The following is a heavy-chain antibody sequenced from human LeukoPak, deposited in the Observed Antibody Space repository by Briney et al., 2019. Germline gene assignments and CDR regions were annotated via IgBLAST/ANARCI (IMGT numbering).Heavy chain of an antibody. CDR2: INPSGGST. CDR3: AREERYNWNDGDAFDI. Sequence: ASVKVPCKASGYTFTSYYMHWVRQAPGQGLEWMGIINPSGGSTSYAQKFQGRVTMTRDTSTSTVYMELSSLRSEDTAVYYCAREERYNWNDGDAFDIWGQGTMVTVSS. V-gene: IGHV1-46*01. CDR1: GYTFTSYY. J-gene: IGHJ3*02. D-gene: IGHD1-1*01.